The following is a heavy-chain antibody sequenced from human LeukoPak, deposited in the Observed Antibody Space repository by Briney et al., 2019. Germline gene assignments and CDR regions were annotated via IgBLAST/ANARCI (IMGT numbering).Heavy chain of an antibody. CDR3: ARDRGGSSWPDTFDI. V-gene: IGHV3-30-3*01. J-gene: IGHJ3*02. Sequence: GRSLRLSYAASGFTFSSYAMHWVRQAPGKGLEWVAVISYDGSNKYYADSVKGRFTISRDNSKNTLYLQMNSLRAEDTAVYYCARDRGGSSWPDTFDIWGQGTMVTVSS. CDR2: ISYDGSNK. CDR1: GFTFSSYA. D-gene: IGHD6-13*01.